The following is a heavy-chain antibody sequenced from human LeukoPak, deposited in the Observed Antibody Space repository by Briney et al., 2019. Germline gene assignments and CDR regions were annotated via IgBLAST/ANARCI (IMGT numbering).Heavy chain of an antibody. J-gene: IGHJ3*02. Sequence: SETLSLTCTVSGGSISSYYWSWIRQPPGEGLEWIAYIYYSGSTNYNPSLKSRVPISVDTSKNQFSLKLSSVTAADTAVYYCARSTVATISFAFDIWGQGTMVTVSS. CDR1: GGSISSYY. CDR2: IYYSGST. D-gene: IGHD5-12*01. CDR3: ARSTVATISFAFDI. V-gene: IGHV4-59*01.